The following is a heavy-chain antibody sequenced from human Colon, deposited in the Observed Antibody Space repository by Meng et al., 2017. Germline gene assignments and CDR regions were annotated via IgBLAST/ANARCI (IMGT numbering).Heavy chain of an antibody. D-gene: IGHD3-10*01. J-gene: IGHJ4*02. CDR1: GFNVGDFA. CDR3: TRDPQGRFWFDGFDS. V-gene: IGHV3-49*03. CDR2: IRSGIYGGTA. Sequence: GESLKTSCPAPGFNVGDFAMTWYRQAPGKGLEWIGFIRSGIYGGTAAYAASMKDRFTISRDDSKNTVYLQMNSRKIEDAAMYYCTRDPQGRFWFDGFDSWGQGSLVTVSS.